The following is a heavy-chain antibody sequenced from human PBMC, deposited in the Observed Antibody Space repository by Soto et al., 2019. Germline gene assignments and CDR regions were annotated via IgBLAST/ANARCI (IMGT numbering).Heavy chain of an antibody. D-gene: IGHD2-21*02. CDR1: GFSFGDYA. Sequence: MQLVESGGDLGQPGRSLRLSCAASGFSFGDYAMHWVREAPGKGLEWVSGISWKSASIGYADSVKGRFIISRDNAKNSLYLQLNSLRAEDTALYYCGKSTGATANGLDVWGQGTTVAVSS. V-gene: IGHV3-9*01. J-gene: IGHJ6*02. CDR3: GKSTGATANGLDV. CDR2: ISWKSASI.